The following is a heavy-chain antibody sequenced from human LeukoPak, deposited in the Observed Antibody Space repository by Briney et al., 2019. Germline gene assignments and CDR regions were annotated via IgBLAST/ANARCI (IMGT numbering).Heavy chain of an antibody. J-gene: IGHJ4*02. D-gene: IGHD3-22*01. CDR3: ARGGPAPDSSGYYYFDY. CDR2: INHSGST. Sequence: PSETLSLTCAVYGRSFSGYYWSWIRQPPGKGLEWIGEINHSGSTNYNPSLKSRVTISVDTSKNQFSLKLSSVTAADTAVYYCARGGPAPDSSGYYYFDYWGQGTLVTVSS. V-gene: IGHV4-34*01. CDR1: GRSFSGYY.